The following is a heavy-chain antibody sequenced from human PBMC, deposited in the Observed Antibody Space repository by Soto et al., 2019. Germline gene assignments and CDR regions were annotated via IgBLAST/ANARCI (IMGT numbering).Heavy chain of an antibody. Sequence: SETLSLTCTVSGGSISSSSYYWGWIRQPPGKGLEWIGSIYYSGSTYYNPSPKSRVTISVDTSQNQFSLKLSSVTAADTAVYYCARHVGRLATYYFDYWGQGTLVTVSS. D-gene: IGHD1-26*01. V-gene: IGHV4-39*01. CDR3: ARHVGRLATYYFDY. CDR2: IYYSGST. J-gene: IGHJ4*02. CDR1: GGSISSSSYY.